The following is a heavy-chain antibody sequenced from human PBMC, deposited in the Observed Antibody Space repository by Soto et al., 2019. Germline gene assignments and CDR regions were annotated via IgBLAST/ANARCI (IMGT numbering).Heavy chain of an antibody. J-gene: IGHJ4*02. CDR2: MNPNSGNT. V-gene: IGHV1-8*02. D-gene: IGHD2-21*01. CDR3: ARGSSGDGY. Sequence: QVQLVQSGAEVKNPGASVKVSCKASGYTFTTYDINWVRQATGQGLEWMGWMNPNSGNTGYAQKFQGRITMTRDTSTRTAYMELSSLTSEDTAVYYCARGSSGDGYWGQGTLVTVSS. CDR1: GYTFTTYD.